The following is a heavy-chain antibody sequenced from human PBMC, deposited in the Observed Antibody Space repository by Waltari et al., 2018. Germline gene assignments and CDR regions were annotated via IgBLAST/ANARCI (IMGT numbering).Heavy chain of an antibody. CDR2: IISIVGAA. CDR3: ARQFYSYTMDV. D-gene: IGHD2-21*01. V-gene: IGHV1-69*01. Sequence: QVHLVQSGAEVKKPGTSVKVSCQASGGTFSSSVISWVRQAPGRGLEWMGGIISIVGAANHTQKFQDRISITADESTSTIYMELSSLTSEDTAVYYCARQFYSYTMDVWGQGTTVIVSS. J-gene: IGHJ6*02. CDR1: GGTFSSSV.